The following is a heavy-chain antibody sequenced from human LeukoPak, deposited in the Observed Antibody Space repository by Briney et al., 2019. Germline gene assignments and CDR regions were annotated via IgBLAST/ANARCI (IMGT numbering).Heavy chain of an antibody. V-gene: IGHV3-30*02. CDR1: GFIFSNYG. CDR3: ATMQWLEGVDWFDP. J-gene: IGHJ5*02. CDR2: IRYDESNK. Sequence: GGSLRLSCAASGFIFSNYGMHWVRQAPGKGLEWVALIRYDESNKFYADSVKGRFTISRDNSKNTLFLQMNSLRAGDTAVYYCATMQWLEGVDWFDPWGQGTLVTVSS. D-gene: IGHD6-19*01.